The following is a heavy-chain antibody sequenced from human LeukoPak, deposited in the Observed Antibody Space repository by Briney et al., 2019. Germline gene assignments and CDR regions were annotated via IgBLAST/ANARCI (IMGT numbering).Heavy chain of an antibody. J-gene: IGHJ4*02. CDR1: GGSISSSSYY. Sequence: PSETLSLTCTVSGGSISSSSYYWGWIRQPPGKGLEWIGYIYYSGSTNYNPSLKSRVTISVDTSKNQFSLKLSSVTAADTAVYYCARGADTAVVIFDYWGQGTLVTVSS. V-gene: IGHV4-61*05. CDR2: IYYSGST. CDR3: ARGADTAVVIFDY. D-gene: IGHD5-18*01.